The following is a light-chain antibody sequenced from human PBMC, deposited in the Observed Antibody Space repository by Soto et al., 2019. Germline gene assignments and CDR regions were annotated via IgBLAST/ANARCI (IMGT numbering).Light chain of an antibody. J-gene: IGLJ2*01. Sequence: QSVLTQPPSASGTPGQRVTISCSGGTSNIGSNTVNWYQQPPGTAPKFLIYSNNQRPSGVPDRFSGSKSGTSASLAISGLQSEDEADYYCAAWDDSLSGVVFGGGTKLTVL. CDR1: TSNIGSNT. CDR3: AAWDDSLSGVV. CDR2: SNN. V-gene: IGLV1-44*01.